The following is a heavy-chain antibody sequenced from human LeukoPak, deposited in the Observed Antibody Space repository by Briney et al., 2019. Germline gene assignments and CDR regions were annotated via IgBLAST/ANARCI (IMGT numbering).Heavy chain of an antibody. V-gene: IGHV3-7*01. CDR1: GFTFSSYW. Sequence: GGSLRLSCAASGFTFSSYWMSWVRQAPGKGLEWVANIKKDGSENYYVDSVKGRFTISRDNAKKSLYLQMKSLRAEDTAVYYCARHLSGVTGYSYSRGIDYWGQGTLVTVSS. CDR2: IKKDGSEN. CDR3: ARHLSGVTGYSYSRGIDY. D-gene: IGHD5-18*01. J-gene: IGHJ4*02.